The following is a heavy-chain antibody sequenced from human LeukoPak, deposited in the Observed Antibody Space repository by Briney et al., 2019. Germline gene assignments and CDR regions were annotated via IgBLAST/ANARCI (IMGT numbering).Heavy chain of an antibody. CDR2: INPNSGGT. V-gene: IGHV1-2*02. J-gene: IGHJ4*02. CDR1: GYTFTGYY. D-gene: IGHD3-9*01. CDR3: ARAGVLRYFDWLSWDY. Sequence: ASVKASCKASGYTFTGYYMHWVRQAPGQGLEWMGWINPNSGGTNYAQKFQGRVTMTRDTSISTAYMELSRLRSDDTAVYYCARAGVLRYFDWLSWDYWGQGTLVTVSS.